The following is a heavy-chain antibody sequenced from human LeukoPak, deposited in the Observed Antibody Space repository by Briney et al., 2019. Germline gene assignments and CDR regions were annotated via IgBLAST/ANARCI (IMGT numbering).Heavy chain of an antibody. J-gene: IGHJ6*03. Sequence: PSETLSLTCAVYGGSFSGYYWSWIRQPPGKGLEWIGEINHSGSTNYNPSLKSRATISVDTSKNQFSLKLSSVTAADTAVYYCARHVAYSYGHGGYYYYYYMDVWGKGTTVTVSS. CDR1: GGSFSGYY. CDR2: INHSGST. CDR3: ARHVAYSYGHGGYYYYYYMDV. V-gene: IGHV4-34*01. D-gene: IGHD5-18*01.